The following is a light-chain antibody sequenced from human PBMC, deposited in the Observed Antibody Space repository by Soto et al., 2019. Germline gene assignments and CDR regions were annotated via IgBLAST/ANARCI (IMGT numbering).Light chain of an antibody. CDR3: QQVKSYPWT. CDR1: QGISNS. CDR2: AAS. J-gene: IGKJ1*01. Sequence: DIQLTPSPSFLSASVGDRVTITCRASQGISNSLAWYQQKPGKAPKLLIYAASTLQSGVSSRFSGSGSGTEFTLTINNLQPEDSATYYCQQVKSYPWTFGQGTKVEI. V-gene: IGKV1-9*01.